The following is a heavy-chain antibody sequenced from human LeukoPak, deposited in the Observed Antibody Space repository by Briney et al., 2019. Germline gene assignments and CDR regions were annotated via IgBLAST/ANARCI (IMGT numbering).Heavy chain of an antibody. CDR3: ARDSVSYDFWSGYYTSLYNWFDP. CDR2: INPNSGGT. Sequence: ASVKVSCKASGYTFTGYYMHWVRQAPGQGLEWMGWINPNSGGTNYAQKFQGRVTMTRDTSISTAYMELSRLRSDDTAVYHCARDSVSYDFWSGYYTSLYNWFDPWGQGTLVTVSS. CDR1: GYTFTGYY. D-gene: IGHD3-3*01. J-gene: IGHJ5*02. V-gene: IGHV1-2*02.